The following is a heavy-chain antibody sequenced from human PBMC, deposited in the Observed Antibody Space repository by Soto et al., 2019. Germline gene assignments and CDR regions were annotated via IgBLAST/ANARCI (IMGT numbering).Heavy chain of an antibody. V-gene: IGHV4-4*02. J-gene: IGHJ4*02. D-gene: IGHD5-12*01. Sequence: QVQLQASGQGLVTPSGTMSLTCAVSSGSISRSTWLSWFRQPPGKGLESIGEIYHSGSTNYHPSPPSRGTMSVGMSKNQFSLNLRSVSAADTAVYYCASGGYRGCDKGLDYCSQGTLGTVAA. CDR2: IYHSGST. CDR1: SGSISRSTW. CDR3: ASGGYRGCDKGLDY.